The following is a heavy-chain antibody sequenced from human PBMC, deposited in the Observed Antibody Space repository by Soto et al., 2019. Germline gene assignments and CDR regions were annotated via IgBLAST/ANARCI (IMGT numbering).Heavy chain of an antibody. D-gene: IGHD3-16*01. CDR1: GYTFTSYD. V-gene: IGHV1-8*01. J-gene: IGHJ6*02. CDR2: MNPNSANT. Sequence: QVQLVQSGAEVKKPGASVKVSCKASGYTFTSYDINWVRQATGQGLEWMGWMNPNSANTGYAQKLQGRVPMPRSTSISTAQMARRGLRSEDTAVYYCAREGVRGMAVWGQGTTVSVSS. CDR3: AREGVRGMAV.